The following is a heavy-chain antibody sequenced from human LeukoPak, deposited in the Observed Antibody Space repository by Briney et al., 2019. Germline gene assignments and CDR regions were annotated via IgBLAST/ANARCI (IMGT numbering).Heavy chain of an antibody. Sequence: GGSLRLSCAASGFTFSSYEMNWVRQAPGEGLEWVSYISSSGSTIYYADSVKGRFTISRDNAKNSLYLQMNSLRAEDTAVYYCARNYYDSSVYAFDIWGQGTMVTVSS. V-gene: IGHV3-48*03. CDR2: ISSSGSTI. D-gene: IGHD3-22*01. CDR1: GFTFSSYE. CDR3: ARNYYDSSVYAFDI. J-gene: IGHJ3*02.